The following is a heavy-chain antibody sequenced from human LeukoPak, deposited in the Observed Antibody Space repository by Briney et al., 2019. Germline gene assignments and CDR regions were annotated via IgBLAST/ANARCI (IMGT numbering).Heavy chain of an antibody. CDR1: GYSISSGYY. Sequence: SETLSLTCTVSGYSISSGYYWGWIRQPPGKGLEWIGSIYHSGSTYYNPSLKSRVTISVDTSKNQFSLKLSSVTAADTAVYYCARGRPLRFPFDPWGQGTLVTVSS. J-gene: IGHJ5*02. CDR3: ARGRPLRFPFDP. CDR2: IYHSGST. V-gene: IGHV4-38-2*02. D-gene: IGHD4-17*01.